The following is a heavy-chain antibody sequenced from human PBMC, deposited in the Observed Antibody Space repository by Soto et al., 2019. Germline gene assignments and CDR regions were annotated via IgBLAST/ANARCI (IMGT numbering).Heavy chain of an antibody. Sequence: SETLSLTCAVYGGSFSGYYWSWIRQPPGKGLEWIGEINHSGSTNYNPSLKSRVTISVDTSKNQFSLKLSSVTAADTAVYYGARGTIMITFGGVIVIHNWFDPWGQGTLVTVSS. CDR2: INHSGST. J-gene: IGHJ5*02. CDR1: GGSFSGYY. CDR3: ARGTIMITFGGVIVIHNWFDP. D-gene: IGHD3-16*02. V-gene: IGHV4-34*01.